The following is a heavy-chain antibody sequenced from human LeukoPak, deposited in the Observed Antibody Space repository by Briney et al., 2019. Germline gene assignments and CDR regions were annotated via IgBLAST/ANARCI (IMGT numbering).Heavy chain of an antibody. CDR3: ARGRGSNCSGGSCYRTDAFDI. CDR2: INHSGST. Sequence: SETLSLTCAVYGGSFSGYYWSWIRQPPGKGLEWIGEINHSGSTNYNPSLKSRVTISVDTSKNQFSLKLSSVTAADTAVYYCARGRGSNCSGGSCYRTDAFDIWSQGTIVTVSS. CDR1: GGSFSGYY. V-gene: IGHV4-34*01. D-gene: IGHD2-15*01. J-gene: IGHJ3*02.